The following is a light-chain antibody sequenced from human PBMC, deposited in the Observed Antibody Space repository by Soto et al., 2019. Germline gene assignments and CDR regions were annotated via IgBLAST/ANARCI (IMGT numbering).Light chain of an antibody. CDR3: QQYKSRRT. V-gene: IGKV3-15*01. Sequence: EIVLTQSPGTLSLSPGERATLSCRASQSVSSKLAWYQQTPGQAPRLLIDGASTRATGIPARFSGSGSGTEFTLTISSLQPDDSATYYCQQYKSRRTFGQGTKVDIK. CDR1: QSVSSK. J-gene: IGKJ1*01. CDR2: GAS.